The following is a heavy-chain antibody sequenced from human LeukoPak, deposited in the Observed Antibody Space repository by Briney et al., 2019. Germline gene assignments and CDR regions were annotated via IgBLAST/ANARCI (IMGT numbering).Heavy chain of an antibody. D-gene: IGHD6-13*01. CDR3: ARYGSIWFLDY. CDR2: TYYRSKWYS. J-gene: IGHJ4*02. Sequence: SQTLSLTCVISGDSFSSNSAAWSWIRQSPSRGLEWLGRTYYRSKWYSDYAVSVRSRITINADTSENQFSLQLNSVTPEDTAVYYCARYGSIWFLDYWGQGTLVTVSS. CDR1: GDSFSSNSAA. V-gene: IGHV6-1*01.